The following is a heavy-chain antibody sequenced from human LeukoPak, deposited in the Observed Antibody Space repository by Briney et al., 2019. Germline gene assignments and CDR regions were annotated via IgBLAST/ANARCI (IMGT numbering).Heavy chain of an antibody. CDR3: ARVIAVTGMAHWFDP. Sequence: PSQTLSLTCTVSGGSISSGGYYWRWIRQHPGKGLEWIGYIYYSGSTYYNPSLKSRVTISVDTSKNQFSLKLSSVTAADTAVYYCARVIAVTGMAHWFDPWGQGTLVTVSS. J-gene: IGHJ5*02. D-gene: IGHD6-19*01. CDR2: IYYSGST. CDR1: GGSISSGGYY. V-gene: IGHV4-31*03.